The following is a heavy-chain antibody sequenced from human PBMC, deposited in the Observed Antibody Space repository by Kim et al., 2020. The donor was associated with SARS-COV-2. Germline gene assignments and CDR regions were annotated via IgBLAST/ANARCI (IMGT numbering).Heavy chain of an antibody. D-gene: IGHD6-19*01. CDR3: ARHQRYSSGWYGAFYYYYMDD. CDR2: AYYIGNT. J-gene: IGHJ6*03. Sequence: SETLSLTCTVSGGSLSSSSYYWGWIRQPPGKGLEWIGTAYYIGNTYYNPSLKSRVTISVDTSKNQFSLKLGSVTAADTAVYYCARHQRYSSGWYGAFYYYYMDDWGNGTTVTVTS. V-gene: IGHV4-39*01. CDR1: GGSLSSSSYY.